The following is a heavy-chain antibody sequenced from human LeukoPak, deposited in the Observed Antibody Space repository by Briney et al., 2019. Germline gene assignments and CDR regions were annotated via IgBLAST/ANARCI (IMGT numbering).Heavy chain of an antibody. V-gene: IGHV4-34*12. CDR1: GGSFSGYY. J-gene: IGHJ4*02. CDR3: ATLGYSYGTDY. D-gene: IGHD5-18*01. Sequence: SETLSLTCAVYGGSFSGYYWSWIRQPPGKGLEWIGEIIHSGRTNYNPSLKSRVTISADTSKNQFSLKLSSVTAADTAVYYCATLGYSYGTDYWGQGTLVTVSS. CDR2: IIHSGRT.